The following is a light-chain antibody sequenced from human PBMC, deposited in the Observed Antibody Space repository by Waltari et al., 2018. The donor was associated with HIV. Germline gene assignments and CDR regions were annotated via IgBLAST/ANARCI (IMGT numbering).Light chain of an antibody. V-gene: IGLV1-44*01. J-gene: IGLJ2*01. CDR3: AAWDDSLDGPV. CDR2: GNN. CDR1: SSNIGRHA. Sequence: QPVLTQPPSASGTPGQRVIISCSGRSSNIGRHALSWYQHLPGATPTLLIFGNNQRSSGVPDRFSGSKSATSASLAISGLRSVDEADYSCAAWDDSLDGPVFGGGTKLTVL.